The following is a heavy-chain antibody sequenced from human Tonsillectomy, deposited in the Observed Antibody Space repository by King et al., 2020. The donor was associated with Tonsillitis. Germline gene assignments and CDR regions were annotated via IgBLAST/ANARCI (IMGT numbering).Heavy chain of an antibody. CDR1: GFTFSSYV. V-gene: IGHV3-30-3*01. Sequence: VQLVESGGGVVQPGRSLRLSCAASGFTFSSYVMHWVRQAPGKGLEWVAFISYGGTNKYYADSVKGRFTFSRDNSKNTLYLQMNSLRVEDTAVYYCARGGGSGIEDAFDIWGQGTMVXV. CDR3: ARGGGSGIEDAFDI. J-gene: IGHJ3*02. CDR2: ISYGGTNK. D-gene: IGHD3-10*01.